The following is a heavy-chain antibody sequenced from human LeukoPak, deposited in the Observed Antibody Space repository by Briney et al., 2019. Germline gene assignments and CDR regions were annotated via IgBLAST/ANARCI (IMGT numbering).Heavy chain of an antibody. D-gene: IGHD1-26*01. CDR2: TYYSGST. CDR1: GGSIRSYY. J-gene: IGHJ6*03. Sequence: SETLSLTCTVSGGSIRSYYWSWIRQPPGKGLEWIGYTYYSGSTNYNPSLRSRVTISVDTSKNQFSLKLSSVTAADTAVYYCARGGGVGYYYYYMDVWGKGTTVTISS. V-gene: IGHV4-59*01. CDR3: ARGGGVGYYYYYMDV.